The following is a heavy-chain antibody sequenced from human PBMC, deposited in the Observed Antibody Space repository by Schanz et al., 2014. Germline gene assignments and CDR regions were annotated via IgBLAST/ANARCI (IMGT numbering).Heavy chain of an antibody. CDR1: GFSFGNYA. Sequence: VQLVESGGGLVQPGGSLRLSCASSGFSFGNYAMSWVRQAPGKGLEWVSALSEGGGGTHYADSVRGRFTISSDSSKNTLYLQMSSLRADDTAVYYCAKAADWPVTRFDPWGQGTLVTVSS. CDR2: LSEGGGGT. V-gene: IGHV3-23*04. D-gene: IGHD3-9*01. CDR3: AKAADWPVTRFDP. J-gene: IGHJ5*02.